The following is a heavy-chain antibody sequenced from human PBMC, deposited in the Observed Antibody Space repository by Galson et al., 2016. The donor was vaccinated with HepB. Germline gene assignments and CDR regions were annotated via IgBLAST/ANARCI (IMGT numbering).Heavy chain of an antibody. D-gene: IGHD2-2*01. J-gene: IGHJ4*02. CDR2: LNKDGSEK. CDR1: GFMFSSYW. CDR3: ARTIVAVPGANDYFDY. V-gene: IGHV3-7*01. Sequence: SLRLSCAASGFMFSSYWMSWVRQAPGKGLEWVANLNKDGSEKYYMGSVKGRFTISRDNAKNALYLQMNSLRAEDTAVYYCARTIVAVPGANDYFDYWGQGTLVTVSS.